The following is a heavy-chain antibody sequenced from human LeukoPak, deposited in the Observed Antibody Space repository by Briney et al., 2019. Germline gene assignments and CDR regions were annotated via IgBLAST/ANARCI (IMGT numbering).Heavy chain of an antibody. J-gene: IGHJ4*02. CDR3: ARAVTSKDGY. CDR2: LNEDGSNR. V-gene: IGHV3-7*03. CDR1: GFAFSSYW. Sequence: GSLILSCAASGFAFSSYWMTWVRQAPGKGLEGVSSLNEDGSNRSYVGSLQGRITISRDNAQNSAFLQMNSLPAEDTAVYYCARAVTSKDGYWGQGTLVTVSS.